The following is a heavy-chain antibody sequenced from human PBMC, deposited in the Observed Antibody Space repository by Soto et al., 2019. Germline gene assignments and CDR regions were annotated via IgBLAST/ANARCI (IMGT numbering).Heavy chain of an antibody. J-gene: IGHJ4*02. CDR1: GLTLSDYY. D-gene: IGHD5-18*01. CDR2: ISFSSSNT. V-gene: IGHV3-11*06. CDR3: ARDGYGFGKGYYLDH. Sequence: QVQLLESGGGWVKPGGSLRLSCAASGLTLSDYYMTWIRQAPGKGLEWVSDISFSSSNTNYADSVKGRFTISRDNAKNSLYLQMNSLRAEDTAVYYCARDGYGFGKGYYLDHWGQGTLVTVSS.